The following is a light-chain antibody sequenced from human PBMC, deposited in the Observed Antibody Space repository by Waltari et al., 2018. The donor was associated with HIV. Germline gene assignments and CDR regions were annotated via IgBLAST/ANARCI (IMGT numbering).Light chain of an antibody. J-gene: IGLJ3*02. CDR1: SSDFGFDNY. CDR3: TSYTTSDTLR. Sequence: QSVLTQPASVSGSPGQSVTISCTGTSSDFGFDNYVSWYQQYPGKAPTLIIYEVSSRPSGVSDRFSGSKSGTTASLTISGLQNEDEADYFCTSYTTSDTLRFGGGTKVTVL. V-gene: IGLV2-14*03. CDR2: EVS.